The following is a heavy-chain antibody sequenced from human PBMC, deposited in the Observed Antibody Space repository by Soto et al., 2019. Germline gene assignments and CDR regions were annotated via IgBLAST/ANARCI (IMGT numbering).Heavy chain of an antibody. CDR2: IIPIFGTA. D-gene: IGHD6-13*01. CDR3: ARVSVAAGSTGSFDI. V-gene: IGHV1-69*13. CDR1: GATLSSYA. J-gene: IGHJ3*02. Sequence: APVKVSCKASGATLSSYAISWVRQLPGQGLEWMGGIIPIFGTATYAQKFQSRVTITADESTSTAYMELSSLRSEDTAVYYCARVSVAAGSTGSFDIYGKATMGTVSS.